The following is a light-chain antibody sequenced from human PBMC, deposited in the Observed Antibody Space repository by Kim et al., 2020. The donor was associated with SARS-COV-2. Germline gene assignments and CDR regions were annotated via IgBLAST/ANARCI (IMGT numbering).Light chain of an antibody. CDR3: QHYNTWPPET. CDR1: QGVTNN. V-gene: IGKV3-15*01. J-gene: IGKJ2*01. CDR2: DAS. Sequence: EIVTTQSPATLSVSPGERATLSCRASQGVTNNLAWYQQKPGQAPRLLIYDASTRATGIPARFSGSGSGTEFTLVISSLQSEDFALYYCQHYNTWPPETFGQGTKLEI.